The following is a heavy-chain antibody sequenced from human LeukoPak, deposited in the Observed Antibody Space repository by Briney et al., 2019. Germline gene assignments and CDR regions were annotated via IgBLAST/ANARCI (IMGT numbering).Heavy chain of an antibody. CDR2: IYSGGST. J-gene: IGHJ5*02. Sequence: GGSLRLSCAASGFTVSSNYMSWVRQAPGKGLEWVSVIYSGGSTYYADSVKGRFTISRDNSKNKLYLQMNSLRAEDPAVYYCAXXXXXXXXGIINNWFDPWGQGTLVTVSS. D-gene: IGHD3-16*02. CDR3: AXXXXXXXXGIINNWFDP. V-gene: IGHV3-66*01. CDR1: GFTVSSNY.